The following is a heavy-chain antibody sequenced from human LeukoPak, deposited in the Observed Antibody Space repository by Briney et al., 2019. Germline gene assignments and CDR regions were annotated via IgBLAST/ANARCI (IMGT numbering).Heavy chain of an antibody. D-gene: IGHD6-19*01. Sequence: SQTLSLTCTVSGGSISSGSYYCNWIRQPAGKGLEWVGRISTSGSTNYSPSLKSRVTMSVDTSKNHFSLKLSSVTAADTAVYYCARDVGSGWFNYWGQGTLVTVSS. CDR2: ISTSGST. J-gene: IGHJ4*02. CDR1: GGSISSGSYY. V-gene: IGHV4-61*02. CDR3: ARDVGSGWFNY.